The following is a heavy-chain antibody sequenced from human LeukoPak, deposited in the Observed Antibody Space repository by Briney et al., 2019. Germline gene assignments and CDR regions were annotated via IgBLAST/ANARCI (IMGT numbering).Heavy chain of an antibody. Sequence: PGGSLRLSCAASGFTFDDYAMHWVRQAPGKGLEWVSLISWDGGSTYYADSVKGRFTISRDNAKNSLYLQMNSLRAEDTALYYCAKDSCGGDCYLRNWGQGTLVTVSS. CDR1: GFTFDDYA. CDR3: AKDSCGGDCYLRN. J-gene: IGHJ4*02. V-gene: IGHV3-43D*03. D-gene: IGHD2-21*02. CDR2: ISWDGGST.